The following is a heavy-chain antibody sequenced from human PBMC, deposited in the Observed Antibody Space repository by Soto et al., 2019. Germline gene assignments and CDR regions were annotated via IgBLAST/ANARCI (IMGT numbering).Heavy chain of an antibody. Sequence: GGSLRLSCAASGFTFSSYDMHWVRQATGKGLEWVSAIGTAGDTYYPGSVKGRFTISRENAKNSLYLQMNSLRAEDTAVYYCAREGGIAVAAPRNWYFDLWGRGTLVTVSS. J-gene: IGHJ2*01. D-gene: IGHD6-19*01. CDR2: IGTAGDT. V-gene: IGHV3-13*01. CDR1: GFTFSSYD. CDR3: AREGGIAVAAPRNWYFDL.